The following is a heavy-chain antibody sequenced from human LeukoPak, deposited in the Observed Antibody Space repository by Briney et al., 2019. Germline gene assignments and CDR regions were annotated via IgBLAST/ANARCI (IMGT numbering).Heavy chain of an antibody. CDR3: AKGGPMVSYYGMDV. D-gene: IGHD3-10*01. CDR2: ISGSGGST. V-gene: IGHV3-23*01. Sequence: GASLRLSCAASGFTFSSYAMSWVRQAPGKGLEWVSAISGSGGSTYYADSVKGRFTISRDNSKNTLYLQMNSLRAEDTAVYYCAKGGPMVSYYGMDVCGQGTTVTVSS. CDR1: GFTFSSYA. J-gene: IGHJ6*02.